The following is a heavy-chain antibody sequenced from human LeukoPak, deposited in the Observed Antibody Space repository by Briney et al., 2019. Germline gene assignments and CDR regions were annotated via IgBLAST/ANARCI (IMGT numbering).Heavy chain of an antibody. V-gene: IGHV6-1*01. J-gene: IGHJ3*01. Sequence: PSQTLSLTCDISGDTVSSNSAAWNWIRQSPSRGLEWLGRTYYRSKWYYDYAVSVKSRITISPDTSKNQFSLQLNSVTADDTAAYYCARGFALDFWGQGTMVTVSS. CDR3: ARGFALDF. CDR2: TYYRSKWYY. CDR1: GDTVSSNSAA.